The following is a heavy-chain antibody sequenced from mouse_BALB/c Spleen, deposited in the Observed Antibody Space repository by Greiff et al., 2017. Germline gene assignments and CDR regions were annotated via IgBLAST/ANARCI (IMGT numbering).Heavy chain of an antibody. CDR1: GYTFTSYW. CDR2: INPSTGYT. D-gene: IGHD2-2*01. Sequence: VKLQESGAELAKPGASVKMSCKASGYTFTSYWMHWVKQRPGQGLEWIGYINPSTGYTEYNQKFKDKATLTADKSSSTAYMQLSSLTSEDSAVYYCATGRLPFAYWGQGTLVTVSA. V-gene: IGHV1-7*01. CDR3: ATGRLPFAY. J-gene: IGHJ3*01.